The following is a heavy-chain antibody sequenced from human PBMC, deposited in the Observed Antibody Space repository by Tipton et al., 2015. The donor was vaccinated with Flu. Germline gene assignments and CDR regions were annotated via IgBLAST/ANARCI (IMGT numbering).Heavy chain of an antibody. Sequence: SLRLSCAASGFTFSSYDMSWVRQAPGKGLEWVSSISDRADKTYYADSVKGRFIISRDNSKNIVYLQMNSLRAEDTALYYCAKSGTYYMDVWGKGTTVAVSS. CDR3: AKSGTYYMDV. CDR1: GFTFSSYD. CDR2: ISDRADKT. D-gene: IGHD1-26*01. V-gene: IGHV3-23*01. J-gene: IGHJ6*03.